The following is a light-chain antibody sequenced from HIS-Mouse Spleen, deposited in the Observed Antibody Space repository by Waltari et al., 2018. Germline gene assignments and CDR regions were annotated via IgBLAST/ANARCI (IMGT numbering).Light chain of an antibody. CDR2: DTS. Sequence: QAVVSQEPSQTVSPAGTVTLTCGSSTGAVPSCDLPYWSQQKPVQAPRTLIYDTSNKHSLTPARFSGSLLGGKAALTLSGAQPEDEAEYYCLLSYSGARVFGGGTKLTVL. CDR1: TGAVPSCDL. J-gene: IGLJ3*02. V-gene: IGLV7-46*01. CDR3: LLSYSGARV.